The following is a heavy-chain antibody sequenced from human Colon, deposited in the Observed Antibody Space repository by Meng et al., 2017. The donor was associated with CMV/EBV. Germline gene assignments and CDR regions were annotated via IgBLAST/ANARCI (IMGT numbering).Heavy chain of an antibody. CDR2: IGTVGDT. J-gene: IGHJ4*02. CDR3: ARARSPTHFDY. Sequence: GESLKISCAACGFTFSGRDMCGVRQVSGKGLEWVALIGTVGDTQSPGSVKGQFTISREDAKNSVYLQMNGLRDGDTGLYYCARARSPTHFDYWGQGALVTVSS. V-gene: IGHV3-13*03. CDR1: GFTFSGRD.